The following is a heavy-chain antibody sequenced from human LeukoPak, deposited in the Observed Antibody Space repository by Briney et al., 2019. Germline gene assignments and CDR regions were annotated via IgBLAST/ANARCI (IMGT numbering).Heavy chain of an antibody. J-gene: IGHJ5*02. CDR1: GYTFITYY. V-gene: IGHV1-46*01. CDR2: INPNGGTT. CDR3: ARESPPNWFDP. Sequence: ASVKVSCKASGYTFITYYIHWVRQAPGQGLEWMGIINPNGGTTSYAQEFQGRVTMTRDTSTSTVYMELSSLRSDDTAMYYCARESPPNWFDPWGQGTLVTVSS.